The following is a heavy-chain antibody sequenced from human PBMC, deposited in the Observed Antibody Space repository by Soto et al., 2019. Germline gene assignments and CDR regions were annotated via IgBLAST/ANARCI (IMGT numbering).Heavy chain of an antibody. D-gene: IGHD3-3*01. V-gene: IGHV2-5*01. CDR1: GFSLTTSGVG. Sequence: QITLNESGPTVVKPAETLTLTCTFSGFSLTTSGVGVGWIRQSPGKATEWLALIYWYDDKRYSASLTSRLTITKDTSKNQVVLKMASVDPADTATYYCAHRILRTVFGLVTTTAIYFDFWGQGTPVVVAS. J-gene: IGHJ4*02. CDR2: IYWYDDK. CDR3: AHRILRTVFGLVTTTAIYFDF.